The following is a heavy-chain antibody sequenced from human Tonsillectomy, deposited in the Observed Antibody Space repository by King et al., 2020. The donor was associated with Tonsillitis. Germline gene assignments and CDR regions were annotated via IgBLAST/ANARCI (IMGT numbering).Heavy chain of an antibody. Sequence: QLVQSGAEVKEPGASLKVSCKASGYSFTNYYMHCVRQAPGQRLEWMGLINPSGTGTGYAQNFQGRITMTRDMSTGTDYMDLSSLRSYDTAVYFCVREGGSFRHFDLWGRGTLVTVSS. V-gene: IGHV1-46*01. CDR3: VREGGSFRHFDL. D-gene: IGHD2/OR15-2a*01. CDR2: INPSGTGT. J-gene: IGHJ2*01. CDR1: GYSFTNYY.